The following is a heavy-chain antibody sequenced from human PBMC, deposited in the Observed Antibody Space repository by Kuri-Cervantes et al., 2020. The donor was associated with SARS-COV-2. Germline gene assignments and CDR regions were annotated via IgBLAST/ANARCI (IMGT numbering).Heavy chain of an antibody. CDR3: ARREQLVSRNYYYYYGMDV. Sequence: SETLSLTCTVSGGSISSSSYYWGWIRQPPGKGLEWIGSIYYSGSTYYNPSLKSRVTISVDTSKSQFSLKLSSVTAADTAVYYCARREQLVSRNYYYYYGMDVWGQGTTVTVSS. D-gene: IGHD6-6*01. CDR1: GGSISSSSYY. CDR2: IYYSGST. V-gene: IGHV4-39*01. J-gene: IGHJ6*02.